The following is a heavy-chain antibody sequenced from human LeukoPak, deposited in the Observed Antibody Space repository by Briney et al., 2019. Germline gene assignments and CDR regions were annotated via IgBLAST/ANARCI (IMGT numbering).Heavy chain of an antibody. CDR3: ARGPPYYDSSGYFDY. V-gene: IGHV4-34*01. Sequence: PSETLSLTCAVYGGSFSGYYWSWIRQPPGKGLEWIGKINHSGSTNYNPSLKSRVTISVDTSKNQFSLKLSSVTAADTAVYYCARGPPYYDSSGYFDYWGQGTLVTVSS. J-gene: IGHJ4*02. CDR1: GGSFSGYY. D-gene: IGHD3-22*01. CDR2: INHSGST.